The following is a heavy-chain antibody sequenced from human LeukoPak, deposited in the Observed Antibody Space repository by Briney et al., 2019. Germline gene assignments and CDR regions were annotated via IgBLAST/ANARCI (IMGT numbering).Heavy chain of an antibody. V-gene: IGHV3-23*01. D-gene: IGHD4-23*01. Sequence: SGGSLRLSCAASGFTFSSYAMSWVRQAPGKGLEWVSAISGSGGSTYYADSVKGRFTISRDNSKNTLYLQMNSLRAEDTAVYYCATLRWDYAPKDYYYGMDVWGQGTTVTVSS. CDR3: ATLRWDYAPKDYYYGMDV. CDR2: ISGSGGST. J-gene: IGHJ6*02. CDR1: GFTFSSYA.